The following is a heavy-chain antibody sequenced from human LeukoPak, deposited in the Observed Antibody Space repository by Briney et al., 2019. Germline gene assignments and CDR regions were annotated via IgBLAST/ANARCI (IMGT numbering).Heavy chain of an antibody. J-gene: IGHJ3*02. CDR3: ARDRRGYCSGGSCFDDAFDI. Sequence: SETLSLTCVLYGGSSSGYYWNWIRQPPGKGLEWIGEINHSGSTNYNPSLKSRVTISVDTSKSQFSLRLSSVTAADTAVYYCARDRRGYCSGGSCFDDAFDIWGQGTMVTVSS. CDR1: GGSSSGYY. V-gene: IGHV4-34*01. D-gene: IGHD2-15*01. CDR2: INHSGST.